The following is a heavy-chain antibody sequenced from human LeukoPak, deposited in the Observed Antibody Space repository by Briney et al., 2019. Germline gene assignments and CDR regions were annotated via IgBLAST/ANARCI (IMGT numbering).Heavy chain of an antibody. V-gene: IGHV3-20*04. CDR2: INWNGGST. Sequence: GGSLRLSCAASGFTFDDYGMSWVRQAPGKGLEWVSGINWNGGSTGYADSVKGRFTISRDNAKNSLYLQMNSLRGEDTALYYCARRFSTITSTVTTAVDYWGQGTLVTVSS. CDR1: GFTFDDYG. J-gene: IGHJ4*02. D-gene: IGHD4-17*01. CDR3: ARRFSTITSTVTTAVDY.